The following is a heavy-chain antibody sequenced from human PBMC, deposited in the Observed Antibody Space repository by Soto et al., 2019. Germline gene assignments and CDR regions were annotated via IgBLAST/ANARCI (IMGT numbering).Heavy chain of an antibody. CDR2: IYHSGST. CDR3: ARVAVAGTRVDY. CDR1: GFSISSSNW. J-gene: IGHJ4*02. D-gene: IGHD6-19*01. Sequence: PSETLSLTCAFSGFSISSSNWWSWVRQPPGKGLEWIGEIYHSGSTNYNPSLKSRVTISVDKSKNQFSLKLSSVTAADTAVYYCARVAVAGTRVDYWGQGTLVTVSS. V-gene: IGHV4-4*02.